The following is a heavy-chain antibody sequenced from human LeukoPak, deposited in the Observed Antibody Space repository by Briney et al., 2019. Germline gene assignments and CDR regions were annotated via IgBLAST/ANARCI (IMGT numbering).Heavy chain of an antibody. D-gene: IGHD3-16*02. CDR1: GFTFSSYS. Sequence: GGSLRLSCAASGFTFSSYSMNWVRQAPGKGLEWVSSISSSSSYIYYADSVKGRFTISRDNAKNSLYLQMNSLRAEDTAVYYCVRVNYVWGSYRYLDDAFDIWGQGTMVTVSS. V-gene: IGHV3-21*01. CDR3: VRVNYVWGSYRYLDDAFDI. J-gene: IGHJ3*02. CDR2: ISSSSSYI.